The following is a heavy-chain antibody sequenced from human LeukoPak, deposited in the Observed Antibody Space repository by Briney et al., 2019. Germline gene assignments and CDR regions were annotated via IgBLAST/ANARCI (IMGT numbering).Heavy chain of an antibody. Sequence: GGSLRLSCAASGFTFSSYAMSWVRQAPGKGLEWVSAISGSGGSTYYADSVKGRFTISRDNSKSTLYLQMNSLRAEDTAVYYCAKGDYGDYGADAFDIWGQGTMVTVSS. CDR1: GFTFSSYA. D-gene: IGHD4-17*01. V-gene: IGHV3-23*01. J-gene: IGHJ3*02. CDR3: AKGDYGDYGADAFDI. CDR2: ISGSGGST.